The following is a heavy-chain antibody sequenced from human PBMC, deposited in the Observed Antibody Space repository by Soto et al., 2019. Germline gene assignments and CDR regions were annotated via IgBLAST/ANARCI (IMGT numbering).Heavy chain of an antibody. CDR3: ARELSPSVAAAGSDY. D-gene: IGHD6-13*01. V-gene: IGHV1-69*13. J-gene: IGHJ4*02. CDR2: IIPIFGTA. Sequence: SVKVSCKASGGTFSSYAISWVRQAPGQGLEWMGGIIPIFGTANYAQKFQGRVTITADESTSTAYMELSSLRSEDTAVYYCARELSPSVAAAGSDYWGQGTLVTVSS. CDR1: GGTFSSYA.